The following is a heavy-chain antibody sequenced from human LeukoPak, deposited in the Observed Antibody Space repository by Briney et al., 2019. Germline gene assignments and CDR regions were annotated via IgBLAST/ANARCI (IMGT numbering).Heavy chain of an antibody. J-gene: IGHJ3*02. CDR2: IYHSGSS. CDR3: ARAIDYYDSSGPRGAFDI. D-gene: IGHD3-22*01. Sequence: SETLSLTCTVSGGSISSYYWSWIRQPPGKGLEWIGTIYHSGSSYYNPSLKSRLTISVDTAKNQFSLKLRSVTAADTAVYYCARAIDYYDSSGPRGAFDIWGQGTMVTVSS. V-gene: IGHV4-59*12. CDR1: GGSISSYY.